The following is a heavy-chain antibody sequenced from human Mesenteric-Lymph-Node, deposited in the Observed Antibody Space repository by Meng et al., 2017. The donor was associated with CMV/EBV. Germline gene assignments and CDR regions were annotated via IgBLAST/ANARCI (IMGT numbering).Heavy chain of an antibody. D-gene: IGHD3-10*01. V-gene: IGHV5-51*01. CDR3: ARGEGGIYYGSGSYYD. CDR1: AYSLTSCW. CDR2: IYPGDSDT. J-gene: IGHJ4*02. Sequence: AYSLTSCWIGWVRQMPGKGLEWMGIIYPGDSDTRYSPSFQGQVTISADKSISTAYLQWSSLKASDTAIYYCARGEGGIYYGSGSYYDWGQGTLVTVSS.